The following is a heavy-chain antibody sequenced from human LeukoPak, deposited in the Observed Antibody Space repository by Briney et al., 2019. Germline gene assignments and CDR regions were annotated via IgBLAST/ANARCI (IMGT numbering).Heavy chain of an antibody. CDR3: ARHRITMVRGDPFDY. D-gene: IGHD3-10*01. Sequence: SETLSLTCTVSGGSISSSSYYWGWIRQPPGKRLEWIGSINYSGSTYYNPSLKSRVTISVDTCKNQFSLKLSSVTAADTAVYYCARHRITMVRGDPFDYWGQGTLVTVSS. CDR2: INYSGST. J-gene: IGHJ4*02. V-gene: IGHV4-39*01. CDR1: GGSISSSSYY.